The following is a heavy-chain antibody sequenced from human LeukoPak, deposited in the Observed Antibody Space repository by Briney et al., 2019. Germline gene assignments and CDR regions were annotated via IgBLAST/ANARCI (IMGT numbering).Heavy chain of an antibody. J-gene: IGHJ4*02. D-gene: IGHD6-19*01. CDR3: ARDLSSGWYNFDY. V-gene: IGHV3-21*01. CDR1: GFTFSSYA. Sequence: GGSLRLSCAASGFTFSSYAMNWVRQAPGKGLEWVSSISSSSSYIYYADSVKGRFTISRDNAKNSLYLQMNSLRAEDTAVYYCARDLSSGWYNFDYWGQGTLVTVSS. CDR2: ISSSSSYI.